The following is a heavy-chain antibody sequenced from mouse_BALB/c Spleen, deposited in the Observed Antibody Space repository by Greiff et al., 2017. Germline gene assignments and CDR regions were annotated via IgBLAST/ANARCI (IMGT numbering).Heavy chain of an antibody. CDR3: ARRGLLYAMDY. Sequence: EVKVVESGGGLVKPGGSLKLSCAASGFTFSSYTMSWVRQTPEKRLEWVATISSGGGNTYYPDSVKGRFTISRDNAKNNLYLQMSSLRSEDTALYYCARRGLLYAMDYWGQGTSVTVSS. D-gene: IGHD3-1*01. V-gene: IGHV5-9*03. CDR2: ISSGGGNT. J-gene: IGHJ4*01. CDR1: GFTFSSYT.